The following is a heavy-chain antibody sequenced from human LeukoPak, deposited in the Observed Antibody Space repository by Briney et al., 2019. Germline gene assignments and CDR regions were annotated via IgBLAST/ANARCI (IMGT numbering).Heavy chain of an antibody. V-gene: IGHV3-74*01. Sequence: GGSLRLSCAASGFTFSSYWMHWVRQAPGKGLVWVSRINSDGSSTSYADPVKGRFTISRDNAKNTLYLQMNSLRAEDTAVYYCAKEGMAGIRQYFDYWGQGTLVTVSS. D-gene: IGHD5-24*01. CDR1: GFTFSSYW. J-gene: IGHJ4*02. CDR3: AKEGMAGIRQYFDY. CDR2: INSDGSST.